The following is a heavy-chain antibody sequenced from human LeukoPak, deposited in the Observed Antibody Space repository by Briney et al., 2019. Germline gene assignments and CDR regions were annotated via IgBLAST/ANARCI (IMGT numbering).Heavy chain of an antibody. J-gene: IGHJ6*02. CDR3: AKDGGSYYYYGMDV. CDR2: ISYDGSNK. V-gene: IGHV3-30*18. Sequence: GGSLRLSCAASGFTFSSYGMPWVRQAPGKGLEWVAVISYDGSNKYYADSVKGRFTISRDNSKNTLYLQMNSLRAEDTAVYYCAKDGGSYYYYGMDVWGQGTTVTVSS. CDR1: GFTFSSYG. D-gene: IGHD1-26*01.